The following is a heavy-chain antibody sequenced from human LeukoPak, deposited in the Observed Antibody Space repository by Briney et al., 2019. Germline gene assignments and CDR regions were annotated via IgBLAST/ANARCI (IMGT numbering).Heavy chain of an antibody. J-gene: IGHJ4*02. CDR2: ISYDGSNK. CDR1: GFTFSSYA. Sequence: PGGSLRLSCAASGFTFSSYAIHWVRQAPGKGLEWVAVISYDGSNKYYADSVKGRFTISRDNSKNTLYLQMNSLRAEDTAVYYCARDSGALIAAAGTCFDYWGQGTLVTVSS. D-gene: IGHD6-13*01. V-gene: IGHV3-30-3*01. CDR3: ARDSGALIAAAGTCFDY.